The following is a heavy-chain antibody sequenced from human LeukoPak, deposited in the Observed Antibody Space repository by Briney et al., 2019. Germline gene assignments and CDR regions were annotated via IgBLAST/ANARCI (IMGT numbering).Heavy chain of an antibody. V-gene: IGHV1-18*01. CDR3: ARGPPSYYYDSSGYYSY. J-gene: IGHJ4*02. CDR1: GYTFTSYG. CDR2: ISAYNGNT. D-gene: IGHD3-22*01. Sequence: ASVKVSCKASGYTFTSYGISWVRQAPGQGLEWMGWISAYNGNTNYAQKLQGRVTMTTDTSTSTAYMELRSLRSDDTAVYYCARGPPSYYYDSSGYYSYWGQGTLVTVSS.